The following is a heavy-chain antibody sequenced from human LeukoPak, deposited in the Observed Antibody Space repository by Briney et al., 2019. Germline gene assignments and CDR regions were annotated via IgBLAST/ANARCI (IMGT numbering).Heavy chain of an antibody. V-gene: IGHV1-2*02. D-gene: IGHD3-3*01. Sequence: ASVKVSCKASGYTFSGHYMHWVPQAPGQGLEWLGWINPNTGGTNYAPKFQGGDTMTRHTSISTVYMELRRLRSDDTAAYYCARDMYDFLSAAYYFDYWGQGTLVTVSS. CDR1: GYTFSGHY. J-gene: IGHJ4*02. CDR2: INPNTGGT. CDR3: ARDMYDFLSAAYYFDY.